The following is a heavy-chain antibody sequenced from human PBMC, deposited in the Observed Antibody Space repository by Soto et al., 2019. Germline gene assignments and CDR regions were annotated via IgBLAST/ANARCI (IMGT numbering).Heavy chain of an antibody. CDR1: GFTVSRNF. CDR2: ISGDGGST. Sequence: HPGGSLRLSCSASGFTVSRNFMSWVRQAPGKGLEWVSSISGDGGSTYYADSVKGRFTISRDKSKNTLYLQMNSLRAEDTAVYYCTRVGGSVSGMDVWGQGTTVTVSS. V-gene: IGHV3-23*01. CDR3: TRVGGSVSGMDV. J-gene: IGHJ6*02. D-gene: IGHD1-26*01.